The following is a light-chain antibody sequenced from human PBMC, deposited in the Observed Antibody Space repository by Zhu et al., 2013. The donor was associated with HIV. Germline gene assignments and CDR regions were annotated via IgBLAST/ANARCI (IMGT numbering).Light chain of an antibody. CDR2: AAS. CDR1: QNIYIY. J-gene: IGKJ4*01. Sequence: DIQMTQSPSSLSASVGDRVTITCRASQNIYIYLNWYQQKPGRAPNLLIYAASSLQSGVPSRFSGSGTGTDFTLTISRLEPEDFAVCYCQQYGSSPLTFGGGTKVEIK. CDR3: QQYGSSPLT. V-gene: IGKV1-39*01.